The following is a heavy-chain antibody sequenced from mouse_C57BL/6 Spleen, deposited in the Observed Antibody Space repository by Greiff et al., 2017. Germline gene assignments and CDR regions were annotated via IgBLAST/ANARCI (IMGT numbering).Heavy chain of an antibody. CDR3: ARNDYDGSY. J-gene: IGHJ3*01. CDR2: IYPRSGNN. Sequence: QVQLQQSGAELARPGASVKLSCKASGYTFTSYGISWVKQRTGQGLEWIGEIYPRSGNNYYNEKFKGKATLTADKSSSTAYMELRSLTSEDSAVYFCARNDYDGSYWGQGTLVTVSA. V-gene: IGHV1-81*01. CDR1: GYTFTSYG. D-gene: IGHD2-4*01.